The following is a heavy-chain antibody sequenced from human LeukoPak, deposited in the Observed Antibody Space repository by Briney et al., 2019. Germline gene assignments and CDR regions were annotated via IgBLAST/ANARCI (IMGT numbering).Heavy chain of an antibody. D-gene: IGHD3-16*02. J-gene: IGHJ4*02. CDR1: GGSINSSNW. CDR3: XXDRDYVWGSYRYNRDY. V-gene: IGHV4-4*02. CDR2: IYHSGST. Sequence: SETLSLTCAVSGGSINSSNWWSWVRQPPGKGLEWIGEIYHSGSTNYNPSLKSRVTISVDKSKNQFSLKLSSVTAADTAVYYCXXDRDYVWGSYRYNRDYWGQGTLVTVSS.